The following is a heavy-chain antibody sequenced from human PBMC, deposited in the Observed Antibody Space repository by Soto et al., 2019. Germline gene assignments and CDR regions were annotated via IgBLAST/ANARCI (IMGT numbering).Heavy chain of an antibody. Sequence: SETLSLTCRVSGGSISRYYWSWIRQPPGKGLEWIGYMYYGGSTYYNSSLKSRVTISVDMSKNQFSLKLSSVTAADTAVYYCAGQPTAGSYYDLGSYYYYYAMDVWGQGTTVTVSS. CDR1: GGSISRYY. J-gene: IGHJ6*02. CDR2: MYYGGST. D-gene: IGHD3-10*01. CDR3: AGQPTAGSYYDLGSYYYYYAMDV. V-gene: IGHV4-59*04.